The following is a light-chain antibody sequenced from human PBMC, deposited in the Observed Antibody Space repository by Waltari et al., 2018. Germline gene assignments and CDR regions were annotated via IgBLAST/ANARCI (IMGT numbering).Light chain of an antibody. CDR2: DAS. V-gene: IGKV3-20*01. Sequence: EIVLTQSPGTLSLSPGERATLSCRASQSLTNNYLAWYQHKPGQAPRLLMSDASRRATGIPDRFSGSGSGTDFTLTVSRLEPEGFAVYYCQQYGNSLPYTFGQGTKLEIK. J-gene: IGKJ2*01. CDR1: QSLTNNY. CDR3: QQYGNSLPYT.